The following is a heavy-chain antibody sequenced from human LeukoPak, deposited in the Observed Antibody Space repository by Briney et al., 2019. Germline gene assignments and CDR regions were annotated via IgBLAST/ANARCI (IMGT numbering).Heavy chain of an antibody. CDR1: GYTFTDYY. CDR3: ARDWLLRYSQGGFDY. D-gene: IGHD3-9*01. CDR2: INPDTGGT. J-gene: IGHJ4*02. Sequence: ASVKVSCKASGYTFTDYYMHWVRQAPVQGLEWMGWINPDTGGTDYAQKFQGRVTMTTDTSISTAYMELSRLISDDTAVYYCARDWLLRYSQGGFDYWGQGTLVTVSS. V-gene: IGHV1-2*02.